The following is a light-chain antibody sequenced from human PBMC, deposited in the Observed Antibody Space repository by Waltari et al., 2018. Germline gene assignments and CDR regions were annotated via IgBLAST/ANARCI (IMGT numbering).Light chain of an antibody. J-gene: IGKJ1*01. Sequence: EIVMTQSPATLSLSPGETATLSCRASQSVGSYLAWYQQKPGQAPKLLVHSAYFRATGIPDRFSGSGSRTDFTLTISSLEPEDVGVYHCQQYNDLWTFGQGTKVEIK. CDR2: SAY. CDR1: QSVGSY. V-gene: IGKV3D-7*01. CDR3: QQYNDLWT.